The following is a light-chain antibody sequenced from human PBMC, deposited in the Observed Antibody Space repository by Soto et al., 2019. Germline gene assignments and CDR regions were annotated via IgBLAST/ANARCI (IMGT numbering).Light chain of an antibody. CDR1: QSVLYSSNNKNY. Sequence: DIVMTQSPGSLAVSLGERATINCKSSQSVLYSSNNKNYLAWFQQKPGQPPKLLIYWASTRESGVPDRFSGSGSGTDFTLTISSLQAEDVAVYYCHQHYCIPFTFGGGTKVEIK. CDR2: WAS. J-gene: IGKJ4*01. V-gene: IGKV4-1*01. CDR3: HQHYCIPFT.